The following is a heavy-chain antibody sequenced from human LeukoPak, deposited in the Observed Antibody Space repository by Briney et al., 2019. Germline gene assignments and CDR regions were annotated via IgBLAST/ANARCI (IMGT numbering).Heavy chain of an antibody. CDR2: IYYSGST. V-gene: IGHV4-59*08. D-gene: IGHD5-18*01. CDR1: GGSISSYY. CDR3: ARHFFGGSSLFDY. J-gene: IGHJ4*02. Sequence: ASETLSLTCTVSGGSISSYYWSWIRQPPGKGLEWIGYIYYSGSTNYNPSLKSRVTISVDTSKNQFSLNLSSVTAADTAVYYCARHFFGGSSLFDYWGQGTLVTVSS.